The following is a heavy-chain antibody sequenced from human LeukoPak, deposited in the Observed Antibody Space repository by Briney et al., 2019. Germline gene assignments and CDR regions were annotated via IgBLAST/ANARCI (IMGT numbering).Heavy chain of an antibody. CDR2: ISGSGGDT. CDR3: AKGGCTSGYCGFDY. V-gene: IGHV3-23*01. D-gene: IGHD3-22*01. Sequence: PGGSLRLSCAASGFTFNSYAMSWGRQAPVKGLEWVSHISGSGGDTYYADSVKGRFTISRDNSKNTLYLQMNSLRAEDTAVYYCAKGGCTSGYCGFDYWGQGTLVTVSS. CDR1: GFTFNSYA. J-gene: IGHJ4*02.